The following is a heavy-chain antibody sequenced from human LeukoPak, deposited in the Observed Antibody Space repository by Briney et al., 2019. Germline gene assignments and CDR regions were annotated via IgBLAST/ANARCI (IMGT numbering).Heavy chain of an antibody. J-gene: IGHJ4*02. CDR2: ISSSGSTI. D-gene: IGHD3/OR15-3a*01. Sequence: GGSLRLSCAASGFTFSSYEMNWVRQAPGKGLEWVSYISSSGSTIYYADSVKGRFTISRDNAKNSPYLQMNSLRAEDTAVYYCARGWTLYFDYWGQGTLVTVSS. V-gene: IGHV3-48*03. CDR1: GFTFSSYE. CDR3: ARGWTLYFDY.